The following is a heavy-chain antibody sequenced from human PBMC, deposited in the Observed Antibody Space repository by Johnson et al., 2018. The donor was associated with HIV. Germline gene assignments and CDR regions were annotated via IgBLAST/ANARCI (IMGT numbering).Heavy chain of an antibody. V-gene: IGHV3-30*18. J-gene: IGHJ3*02. CDR1: GFTFSDYY. Sequence: QVQLVESGGGLVQPGGSLRLSCAASGFTFSDYYMSWIRQAPGKGLEWAAIFSFDLDKSYYSDSVTGRLIISRDSSKNTLYLQMNSLRAEDAAVYYCAKVVGWGNGYNHDAFDMCGQGTMVTVSS. D-gene: IGHD5-24*01. CDR2: FSFDLDKS. CDR3: AKVVGWGNGYNHDAFDM.